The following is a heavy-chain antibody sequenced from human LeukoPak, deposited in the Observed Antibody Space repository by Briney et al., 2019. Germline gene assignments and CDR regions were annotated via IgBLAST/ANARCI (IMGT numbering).Heavy chain of an antibody. V-gene: IGHV4-59*11. Sequence: PSATLSLTCTVSGASITDHFWSWIRQPPGKGLEWIGYVFNGGSTNYNPSLKSRVTMSLDPSRDQFSLRLSSVTTADTAIYYCATRPAASTWYGVFDYWSQGTLVTVSS. D-gene: IGHD6-13*01. CDR3: ATRPAASTWYGVFDY. CDR1: GASITDHF. CDR2: VFNGGST. J-gene: IGHJ4*02.